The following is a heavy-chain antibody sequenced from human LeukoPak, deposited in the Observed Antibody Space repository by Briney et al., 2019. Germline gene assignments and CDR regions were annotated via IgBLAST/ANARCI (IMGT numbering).Heavy chain of an antibody. V-gene: IGHV1-18*01. CDR1: GYTFTSYG. CDR3: ARDFYCSSTSCLPVYGY. J-gene: IGHJ4*02. D-gene: IGHD2-2*01. Sequence: GASVTVSCTASGYTFTSYGISWVRQSTGQRLEWMGWISAYNGNTNYAQKLQGRVTMTTDTSTSTAYMELRSLRSDDTAVCYCARDFYCSSTSCLPVYGYWGQGTLVTVSS. CDR2: ISAYNGNT.